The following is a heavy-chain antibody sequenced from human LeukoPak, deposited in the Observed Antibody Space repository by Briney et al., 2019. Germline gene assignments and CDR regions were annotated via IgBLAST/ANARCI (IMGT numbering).Heavy chain of an antibody. V-gene: IGHV3-7*01. J-gene: IGHJ5*02. CDR3: AREGCSGRSCYHNWFDP. CDR1: GFTFSSYW. D-gene: IGHD2-15*01. CDR2: INQDGSEK. Sequence: GGSLRLSCAASGFTFSSYWMSWVRQAPGKGLEWVANINQDGSEKYYVDSVKGRFTISRDNAKNSLYLQMNSLRAEDTAVYYCAREGCSGRSCYHNWFDPWGQGTLVTVSS.